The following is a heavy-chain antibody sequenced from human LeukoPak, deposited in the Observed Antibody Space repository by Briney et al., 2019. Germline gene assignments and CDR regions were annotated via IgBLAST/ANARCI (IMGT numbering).Heavy chain of an antibody. D-gene: IGHD3-22*01. CDR2: INHSGST. V-gene: IGHV4-34*01. CDR3: ARVDYYDSSVFIY. Sequence: KASETLSLTCAVYGGSFSAYYWSWIRQPPGKGLEWIGEINHSGSTNYNPSLKSRVTMSVDTSKNQFSLKLSSVTAADTAVYYCARVDYYDSSVFIYWGQGTLVTVSS. CDR1: GGSFSAYY. J-gene: IGHJ4*02.